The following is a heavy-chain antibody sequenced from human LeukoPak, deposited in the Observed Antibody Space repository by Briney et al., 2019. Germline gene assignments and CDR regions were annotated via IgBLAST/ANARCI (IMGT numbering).Heavy chain of an antibody. J-gene: IGHJ4*02. CDR1: GFTFSSYS. CDR3: ESRTFNCGGDCCLDY. CDR2: ISSSSSYI. V-gene: IGHV3-21*01. Sequence: GGSLRLSCAASGFTFSSYSMNWVRQAPGKGLEWVSSISSSSSYIYYADSVKGRFTISRDNAKNSLYLQMNSLRAEDTAVYYCESRTFNCGGDCCLDYWGQGTLVTVSS. D-gene: IGHD2-21*02.